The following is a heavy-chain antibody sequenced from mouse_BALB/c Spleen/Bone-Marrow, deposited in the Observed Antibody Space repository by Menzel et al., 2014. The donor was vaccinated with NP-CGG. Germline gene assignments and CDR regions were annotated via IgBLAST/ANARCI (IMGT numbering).Heavy chain of an antibody. J-gene: IGHJ1*01. Sequence: LVESGAELVWPGSSVKLSCKSSGFAFSSYWMNWVKQRPGLGLVWIGLIYLGAGDTNSKGKLKGKATLTADKSSSTTYMQLSSLISEDSAGYFCARPNWEGSWFFDVWGAGTTVTVSS. CDR1: GFAFSSYW. D-gene: IGHD4-1*01. CDR3: ARPNWEGSWFFDV. V-gene: IGHV1-80*01. CDR2: IYLGAGDT.